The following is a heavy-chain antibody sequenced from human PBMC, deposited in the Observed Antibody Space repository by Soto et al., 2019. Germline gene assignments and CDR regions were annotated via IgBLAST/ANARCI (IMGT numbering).Heavy chain of an antibody. V-gene: IGHV3-30*18. CDR2: ISYDGSNK. CDR3: AKAGGSYHRVLYYSGMDV. J-gene: IGHJ6*02. Sequence: GGSLRLSCAASGFTFSSYGMHWVRQAPGKGLEWVALISYDGSNKYYADSVKGRFTISRDNSKNTLYLHMNSLISDDTAVYYCAKAGGSYHRVLYYSGMDVWGQGTTVTVSS. D-gene: IGHD1-26*01. CDR1: GFTFSSYG.